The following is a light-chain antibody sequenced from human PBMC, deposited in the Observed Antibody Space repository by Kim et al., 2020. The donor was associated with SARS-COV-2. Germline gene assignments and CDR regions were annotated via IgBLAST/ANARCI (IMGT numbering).Light chain of an antibody. CDR2: GAS. Sequence: PGERATRSCRASQSVSSSYLAWYQQNPGKAPRLLIYGASSRATGIPDRFRGSGSGTDFTFTISRLEPEDFAVYYCQQYGSSPPMYTFGQGTKLEIK. CDR1: QSVSSSY. V-gene: IGKV3-20*01. J-gene: IGKJ2*01. CDR3: QQYGSSPPMYT.